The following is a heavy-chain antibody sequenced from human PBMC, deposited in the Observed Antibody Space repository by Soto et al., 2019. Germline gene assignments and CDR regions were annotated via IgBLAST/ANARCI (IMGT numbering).Heavy chain of an antibody. Sequence: PSETLSLTCAAYGGSFSGYYWSWIRQPPGKGLEWIGEINHSGSTNYNPSLKSRVTISVDTSKNQFSLKLSSVTAADTAVYYCARGWAFWSGYPFGDAFDIWGQGTMVTVS. J-gene: IGHJ3*02. V-gene: IGHV4-34*01. CDR2: INHSGST. CDR1: GGSFSGYY. CDR3: ARGWAFWSGYPFGDAFDI. D-gene: IGHD3-3*01.